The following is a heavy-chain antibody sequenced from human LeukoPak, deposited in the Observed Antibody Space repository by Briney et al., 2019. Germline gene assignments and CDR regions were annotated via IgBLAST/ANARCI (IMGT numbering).Heavy chain of an antibody. V-gene: IGHV4-34*01. D-gene: IGHD3-10*01. Sequence: SETLSLTCAVYGGSFSGYYWSWIRQPPGKGLEWIGEINHSGSTNCNPSLKSRVTISVDTSKNQFSLKLSSVTAADTAVYYCARRYYGSGSYYRPPFDYWGQGTLVTVSS. J-gene: IGHJ4*02. CDR1: GGSFSGYY. CDR2: INHSGST. CDR3: ARRYYGSGSYYRPPFDY.